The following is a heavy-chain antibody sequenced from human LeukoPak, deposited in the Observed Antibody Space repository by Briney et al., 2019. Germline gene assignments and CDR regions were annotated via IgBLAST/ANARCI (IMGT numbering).Heavy chain of an antibody. CDR1: GYSISSGRY. J-gene: IGHJ4*02. CDR2: VFHSGTT. D-gene: IGHD2-2*01. V-gene: IGHV4-38-2*01. CDR3: ARSLSTAGIDY. Sequence: PSETLSLTCAVSGYSISSGRYWGWIRQPPGKGLEWIGSVFHSGTTYYNPSLKSRATISVDTSKNQFSLNLRSVTAADTAVYYCARSLSTAGIDYWGQGTLVTVSS.